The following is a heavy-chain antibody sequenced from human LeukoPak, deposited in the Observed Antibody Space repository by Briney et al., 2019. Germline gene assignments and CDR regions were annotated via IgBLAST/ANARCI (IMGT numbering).Heavy chain of an antibody. J-gene: IGHJ4*02. D-gene: IGHD3-22*01. CDR2: INTVSSYI. V-gene: IGHV3-21*01. CDR1: GFFFSDYS. CDR3: VRLRRNRDRSGYFYYYDN. Sequence: PGGSLRLSCAASGFFFSDYSFNWVRQAPGKGLDGFASINTVSSYIYYADSVRGRFTISRDNAKNSVLLQMNSLRAEDMAMYYCVRLRRNRDRSGYFYYYDNWGQGTLVTVSS.